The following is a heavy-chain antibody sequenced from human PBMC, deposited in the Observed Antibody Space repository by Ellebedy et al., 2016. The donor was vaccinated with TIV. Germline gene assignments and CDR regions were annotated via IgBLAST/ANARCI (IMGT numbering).Heavy chain of an antibody. CDR2: IIPIFGTA. CDR3: AREGSALNWFDP. J-gene: IGHJ5*02. Sequence: SVKVSXXASGGTFSSYAISWVRQAPGQGLEWMGGIIPIFGTANYAQKFQGRVTITADESTSTAYMELSSLGSEDTAVYYCAREGSALNWFDPWGQGTLVTVSS. CDR1: GGTFSSYA. V-gene: IGHV1-69*13.